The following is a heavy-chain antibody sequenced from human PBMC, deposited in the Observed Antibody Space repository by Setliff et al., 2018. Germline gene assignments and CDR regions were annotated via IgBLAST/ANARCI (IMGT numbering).Heavy chain of an antibody. CDR1: GGTFNSYA. J-gene: IGHJ4*02. V-gene: IGHV1-69*13. D-gene: IGHD6-19*01. CDR2: IIPIFGSA. Sequence: ASVKVSCKASGGTFNSYAISWVRQAPGQGLEWMGGIIPIFGSANYARKFQGRVTVTADESTSTAHMELSSLRSEDTAVYYCARGSVECSRGWYYFDYWAQGTLVTVSS. CDR3: ARGSVECSRGWYYFDY.